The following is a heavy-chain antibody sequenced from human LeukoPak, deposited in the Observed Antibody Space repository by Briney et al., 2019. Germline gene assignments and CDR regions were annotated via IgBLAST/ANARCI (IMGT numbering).Heavy chain of an antibody. Sequence: SVKVSCKASGGTFSSYAISWVRQAPGQGLEWMGGIIPIFGTANYAQKFQGRVTITADESTSTACMELSSMRSEDTAVYYCAREITMIAGWFDPWGQGTLVTVSS. J-gene: IGHJ5*02. D-gene: IGHD3-22*01. V-gene: IGHV1-69*01. CDR3: AREITMIAGWFDP. CDR2: IIPIFGTA. CDR1: GGTFSSYA.